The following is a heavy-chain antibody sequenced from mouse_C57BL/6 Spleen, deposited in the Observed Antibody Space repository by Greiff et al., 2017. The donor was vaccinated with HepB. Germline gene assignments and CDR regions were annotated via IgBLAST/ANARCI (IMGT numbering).Heavy chain of an antibody. D-gene: IGHD4-1*01. V-gene: IGHV1-55*01. CDR1: GYTFTSYW. J-gene: IGHJ2*01. CDR3: ARSRLGNY. CDR2: IYPGSGST. Sequence: VQMQQSGAKLVPPQASVKMSCTASGYTFTSYWITWVKQRPGQGLEWLGDIYPGSGSTNYNEQFTSKATLTVDTSSSTAYMQLSSLTSEDSAVYYCARSRLGNYWGQGTTLTVSS.